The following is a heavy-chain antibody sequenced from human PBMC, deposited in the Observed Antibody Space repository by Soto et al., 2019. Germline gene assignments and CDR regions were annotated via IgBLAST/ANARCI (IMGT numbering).Heavy chain of an antibody. V-gene: IGHV4-31*03. CDR1: GGSISTGGYY. J-gene: IGHJ6*01. CDR3: SRDFTDSSGPTRSMGV. CDR2: IYYSGST. D-gene: IGHD6-19*01. Sequence: QVQLQESGPGLVTPSQSMSLTCTVSGGSISTGGYYWSWIRHHPGRGLAWIGYIYYSGSTYYNPALNRRVTVSVEASKPQGSLKLSPVTAADTAVYYCSRDFTDSSGPTRSMGVLGQGTTVTVSS.